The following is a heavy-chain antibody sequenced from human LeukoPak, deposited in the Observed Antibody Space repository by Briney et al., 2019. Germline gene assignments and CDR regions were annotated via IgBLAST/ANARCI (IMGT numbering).Heavy chain of an antibody. V-gene: IGHV4-38-2*02. J-gene: IGHJ4*02. CDR2: IYHSGST. Sequence: SETLSLTCTVSGYSISSGYYWGWIRQPPGKGLEWIGGIYHSGSTYYNPSLKSRVTISVDTSKNQFSLKLSSVTAADTAVYYCARGATVQAWVRGVIITYYFDYWGQGTLVTVSS. CDR1: GYSISSGYY. CDR3: ARGATVQAWVRGVIITYYFDY. D-gene: IGHD3-10*01.